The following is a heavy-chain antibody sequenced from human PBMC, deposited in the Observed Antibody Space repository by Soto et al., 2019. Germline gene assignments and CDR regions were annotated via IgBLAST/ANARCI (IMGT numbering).Heavy chain of an antibody. J-gene: IGHJ4*02. V-gene: IGHV4-30-4*01. CDR3: ASTVLTERYFDF. CDR2: IYNSGTA. D-gene: IGHD4-17*01. CDR1: GGSISSDDYY. Sequence: QVQLQESGPRLVKPSQTLSLTCTVSGGSISSDDYYWSWIRQPPGKGLEWIGYIYNSGTAYYNPSLQSRVSISVDTSKNQFSLRLTSVTAADTAVYYCASTVLTERYFDFWGQGTLVTVSS.